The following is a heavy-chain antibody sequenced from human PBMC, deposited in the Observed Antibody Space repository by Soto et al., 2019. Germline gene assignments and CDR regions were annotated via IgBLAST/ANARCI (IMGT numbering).Heavy chain of an antibody. V-gene: IGHV1-3*01. D-gene: IGHD2-21*02. CDR1: GYTFTSYA. CDR2: INADNGNT. CDR3: ARDYYYPHIVVVTASYDLFDY. J-gene: IGHJ4*02. Sequence: ASVKVSCKASGYTFTSYAMHWVRQAPGQRLEWMGWINADNGNTNYSQKLQGRVTITTDTSTSTAYMELRSLRSDDTAVYYCARDYYYPHIVVVTASYDLFDYWGQGTLVTVS.